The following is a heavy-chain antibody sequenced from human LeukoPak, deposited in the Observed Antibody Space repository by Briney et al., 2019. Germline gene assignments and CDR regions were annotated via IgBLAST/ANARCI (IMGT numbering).Heavy chain of an antibody. J-gene: IGHJ4*02. CDR2: INHSGST. CDR1: GGSFSGYY. V-gene: IGHV4-34*01. Sequence: PSETLSLTCAVYGGSFSGYYWNWIRQPPGKGLEWIGEINHSGSTNYNPSLKSRVTISVDTSKNQFSLKLSSVTAADTAVYYCARGNSYGYYYWGQGTLVTVSS. D-gene: IGHD5-18*01. CDR3: ARGNSYGYYY.